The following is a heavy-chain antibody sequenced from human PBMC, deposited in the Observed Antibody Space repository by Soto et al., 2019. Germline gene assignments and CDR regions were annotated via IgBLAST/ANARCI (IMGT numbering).Heavy chain of an antibody. CDR2: INDRGSI. Sequence: QVQLQQWGAGPLRPLETLSLTCGVSGGSFSGYYWAWIRQSPGKGLEWIGEINDRGSINYNPSLKCRVSISVDTSKNHYSLHLRSVTAADTAVYYCARESHDILTGPPWVWYFDLWGRGTLVTVSS. CDR3: ARESHDILTGPPWVWYFDL. J-gene: IGHJ2*01. CDR1: GGSFSGYY. V-gene: IGHV4-34*01. D-gene: IGHD3-9*01.